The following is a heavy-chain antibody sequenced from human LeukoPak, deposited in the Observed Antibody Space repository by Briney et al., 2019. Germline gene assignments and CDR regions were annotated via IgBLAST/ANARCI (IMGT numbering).Heavy chain of an antibody. J-gene: IGHJ4*02. D-gene: IGHD3-22*01. V-gene: IGHV3-30*04. CDR2: ISYDGSNK. CDR1: GFTFSSYA. CDR3: ARGSSPMIVTDY. Sequence: GRSLRLSCAASGFTFSSYAMHWVRQAPGKGLEWVAVISYDGSNKYYADSVKGRFTISRDNSKNTLYLQMNSLRAEDTAVYYCARGSSPMIVTDYWGQGTLVTVSS.